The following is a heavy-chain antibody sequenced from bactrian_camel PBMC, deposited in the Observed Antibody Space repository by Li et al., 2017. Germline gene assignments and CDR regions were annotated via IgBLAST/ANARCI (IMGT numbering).Heavy chain of an antibody. CDR2: ISDGGVTT. CDR3: ATQTTGWAFRY. Sequence: VQLVESGGGLVQPGGSLRLSCVASGFTFGISGMSWVRQAPGKGLEWISGISDGGVTTRYADFAKGRFTISRDNAKNTLYLQMNDLKTDDTAVYYCATQTTGWAFRYWGRGTQVTVS. J-gene: IGHJ6*01. V-gene: IGHV3S42*01. CDR1: GFTFGISG. D-gene: IGHD5*01.